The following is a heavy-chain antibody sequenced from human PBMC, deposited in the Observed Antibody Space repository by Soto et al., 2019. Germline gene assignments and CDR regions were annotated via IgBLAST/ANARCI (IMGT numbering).Heavy chain of an antibody. D-gene: IGHD1-26*01. Sequence: QITLKESGPTLVKSTQTLTLTCTFSGFSLTTDGEGVGWVRQSPGEALEWLALIYWDDDERYSPSLKTRLTITKDIPSNQVGLVMTSMEPVVTGTYVCAHSRNLITEDAQVGDFDYWCKGT. V-gene: IGHV2-5*02. J-gene: IGHJ4*02. CDR1: GFSLTTDGEG. CDR3: AHSRNLITEDAQVGDFDY. CDR2: IYWDDDE.